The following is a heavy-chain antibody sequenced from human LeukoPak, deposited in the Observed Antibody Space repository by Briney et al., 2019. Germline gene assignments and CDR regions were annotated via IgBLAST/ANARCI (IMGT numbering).Heavy chain of an antibody. Sequence: PSETLSLTCAVSGGSISSGGYSWSWIRRPPGKGLEWIVYIYHSGSTYYNPSLKSRVTISVGRSKNQFSLKLSSVTAADTAVYYCARNTYYDFWSGYLDAFDIWGQGTMVTVSS. CDR3: ARNTYYDFWSGYLDAFDI. CDR1: GGSISSGGYS. V-gene: IGHV4-30-2*01. J-gene: IGHJ3*02. CDR2: IYHSGST. D-gene: IGHD3-3*01.